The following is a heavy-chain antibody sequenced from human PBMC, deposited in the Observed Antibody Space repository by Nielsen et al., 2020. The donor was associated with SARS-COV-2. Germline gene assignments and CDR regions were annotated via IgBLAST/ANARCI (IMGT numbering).Heavy chain of an antibody. J-gene: IGHJ3*02. CDR2: IYYSGTT. D-gene: IGHD1-26*01. V-gene: IGHV4-39*01. CDR1: GGSFSSNSYY. CDR3: ARSGPRRNNAFDI. Sequence: SATLSLTCTVSGGSFSSNSYYWGWIRQPPGKGLEWIASIYYSGTTYYNPSLKSRVAISIDTSKNQFSLKVTSVTAADTAVYYCARSGPRRNNAFDIWGQGSMVTVSS.